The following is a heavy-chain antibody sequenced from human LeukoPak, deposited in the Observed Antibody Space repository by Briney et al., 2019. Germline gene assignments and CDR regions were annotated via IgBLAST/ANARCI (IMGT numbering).Heavy chain of an antibody. V-gene: IGHV5-51*01. CDR1: GYSFTSYW. CDR2: IYPGDSDT. CDR3: ARLRGKGGSYTTASGYRYFDY. D-gene: IGHD5-12*01. Sequence: GESLKISCKGSGYSFTSYWIGWVRQMPGKGLEWMGIIYPGDSDTRYSPSFQGQVTISADKSISTAYLQWSSLKASDTAMYYCARLRGKGGSYTTASGYRYFDYWGQGTLVTVSS. J-gene: IGHJ4*02.